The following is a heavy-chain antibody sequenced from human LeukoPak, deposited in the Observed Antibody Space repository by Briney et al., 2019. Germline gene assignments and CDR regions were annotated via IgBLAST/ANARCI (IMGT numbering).Heavy chain of an antibody. CDR2: IRYDGSNK. V-gene: IGHV3-30*02. D-gene: IGHD5-18*01. Sequence: GGSLRLSCAASGFTFSSYGMHWVRQAPGKGLEWVAFIRYDGSNKYYADSVKGRFTISRDNSRNTLYLQMNSLRAEDTAVYYCAKERDTAMVTIDYWGQGTLVTVSS. J-gene: IGHJ4*02. CDR1: GFTFSSYG. CDR3: AKERDTAMVTIDY.